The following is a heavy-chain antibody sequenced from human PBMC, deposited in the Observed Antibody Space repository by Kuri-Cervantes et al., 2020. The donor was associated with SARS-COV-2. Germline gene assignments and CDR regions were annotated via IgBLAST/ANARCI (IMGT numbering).Heavy chain of an antibody. CDR3: AILDGMDV. CDR1: GFTFSSYA. V-gene: IGHV3-30-3*01. J-gene: IGHJ6*02. CDR2: ISYDGSNK. Sequence: GGSLRLSCAASGFTFSSYAMHWVRQVPGKGLEWVAVISYDGSNKYYADSVKGRFTISRDNAKNTLYLQMNSLRAEDTAVYYCAILDGMDVWGQGTTVTVSS.